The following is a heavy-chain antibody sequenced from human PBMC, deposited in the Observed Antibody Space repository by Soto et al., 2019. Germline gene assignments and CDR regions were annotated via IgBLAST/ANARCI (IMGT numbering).Heavy chain of an antibody. Sequence: SPKVPCKASGGTFSSYAISWVRQAPGQGLEWMGGIFPIFGTANYAQEFQGRVTITADECTSTAYVELGSLRSEDTAVYYCAQGLAYCGGDCYSGAFGIWGQGTMVPV. CDR2: IFPIFGTA. CDR3: AQGLAYCGGDCYSGAFGI. D-gene: IGHD2-21*02. V-gene: IGHV1-69*13. J-gene: IGHJ3*02. CDR1: GGTFSSYA.